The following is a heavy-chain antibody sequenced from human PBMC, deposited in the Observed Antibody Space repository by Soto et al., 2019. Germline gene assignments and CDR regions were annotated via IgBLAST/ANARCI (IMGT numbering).Heavy chain of an antibody. Sequence: SETLSLTCTVSGGSISSYYWSWIRQPPGKGLEWIGYIYYSGSTNYNPSLKSRVTISVDTSKNQFSLKLSSVTAADTAVYYCARDAGGRTITMVRGVITYDAFDIWGQGTMVTVSS. CDR3: ARDAGGRTITMVRGVITYDAFDI. D-gene: IGHD3-10*01. CDR2: IYYSGST. J-gene: IGHJ3*02. CDR1: GGSISSYY. V-gene: IGHV4-59*01.